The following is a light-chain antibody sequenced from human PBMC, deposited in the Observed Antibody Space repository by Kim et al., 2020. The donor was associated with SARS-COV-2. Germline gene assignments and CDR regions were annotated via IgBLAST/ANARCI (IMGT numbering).Light chain of an antibody. V-gene: IGKV1-33*01. J-gene: IGKJ5*01. CDR3: QQYHNLPIT. Sequence: EIQMTQSPPSLPASIGDTVTITCQASQDISNYLNWYQQKPGIAPRALIFDASILETGVPSRFSGSGSGTNFTLRITSLQPEDIATYYCQQYHNLPITFGQGTRLEIK. CDR1: QDISNY. CDR2: DAS.